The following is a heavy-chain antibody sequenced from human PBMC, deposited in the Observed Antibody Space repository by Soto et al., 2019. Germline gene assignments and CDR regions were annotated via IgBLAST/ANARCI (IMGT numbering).Heavy chain of an antibody. D-gene: IGHD3-22*01. CDR3: ARDSPYDSSGYSVS. CDR2: ISAYNGNT. J-gene: IGHJ5*02. Sequence: ASVKVSCKAPGYTFTSYGISWVRQAPGQGLERMGWISAYNGNTNYAQKLQGRVTMTTDTSTSTAYMELRSLRSDDTAVYYCARDSPYDSSGYSVSWGQGTLVTVSS. CDR1: GYTFTSYG. V-gene: IGHV1-18*01.